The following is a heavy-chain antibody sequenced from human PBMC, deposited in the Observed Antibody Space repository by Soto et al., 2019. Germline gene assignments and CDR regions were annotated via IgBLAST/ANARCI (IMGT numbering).Heavy chain of an antibody. CDR2: ISYDGSNK. Sequence: GGSLRLSCAASGFPFSSYAMHWVRQAPGKGLEWVAVISYDGSNKYYADSVKGRFTISRDNSKNTLYLQMNSLRAEDTAVYYCARATGGWLLVDYWGQGTLVTVSS. V-gene: IGHV3-30-3*01. CDR1: GFPFSSYA. CDR3: ARATGGWLLVDY. D-gene: IGHD2-21*02. J-gene: IGHJ4*02.